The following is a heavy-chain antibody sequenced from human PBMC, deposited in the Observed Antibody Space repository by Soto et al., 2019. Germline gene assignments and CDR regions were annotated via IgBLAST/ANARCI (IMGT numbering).Heavy chain of an antibody. J-gene: IGHJ6*02. CDR1: GGTFSSYA. Sequence: QVQLVQSGAEVKKPGSSVKVSCKASGGTFSSYAISWVRQAPGQGLEWMGGIIPIFGTANYAQKFQGRVTITADKSTSIAYMELSSLRSEDTAVYYCARDAVAKTDYYYYGMDVWCQGTTVTVSS. CDR3: ARDAVAKTDYYYYGMDV. V-gene: IGHV1-69*06. CDR2: IIPIFGTA. D-gene: IGHD5-12*01.